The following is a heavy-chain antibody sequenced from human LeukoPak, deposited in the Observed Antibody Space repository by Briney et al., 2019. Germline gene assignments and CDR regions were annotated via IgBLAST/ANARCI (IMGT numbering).Heavy chain of an antibody. Sequence: GGSLRLSCAASGFTFSTYAMSWVRQAPGKGLEWVSAISVSAGSTYYADSVKGRFTISRDNSKNTLYLQMNSLRAEDTAVYYCAKDSSYDFWSGYYTARVNYFDYWGQGTLVTVSS. J-gene: IGHJ4*02. CDR2: ISVSAGST. D-gene: IGHD3-3*01. CDR1: GFTFSTYA. CDR3: AKDSSYDFWSGYYTARVNYFDY. V-gene: IGHV3-23*01.